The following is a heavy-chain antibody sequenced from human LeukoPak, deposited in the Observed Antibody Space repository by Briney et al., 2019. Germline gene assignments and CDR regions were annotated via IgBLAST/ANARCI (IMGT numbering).Heavy chain of an antibody. CDR2: INHSGST. CDR3: ARGRELERQKKTDY. Sequence: PSETLSLTCAVYGGSFSGYHWSWIRQPPGKGLEWIGEINHSGSTNYNPSLKSRVTISVDTSKNQFSLKLSSVTAADTAVYYCARGRELERQKKTDYWGQGTLVTVSS. V-gene: IGHV4-34*01. D-gene: IGHD1-1*01. J-gene: IGHJ4*02. CDR1: GGSFSGYH.